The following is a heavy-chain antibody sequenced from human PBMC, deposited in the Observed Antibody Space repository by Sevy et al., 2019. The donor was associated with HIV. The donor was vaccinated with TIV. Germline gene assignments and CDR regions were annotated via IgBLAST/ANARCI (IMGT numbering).Heavy chain of an antibody. CDR2: IRSKAYGGTT. J-gene: IGHJ4*02. Sequence: GGSLRLSCTASGFTVGEYAMSWFRQAPGKGLEWVGFIRSKAYGGTTEYAASVKGRFTISRDDSKSIAYLQMNSLKTEDTAVYYCTSGDWNDVGDYWGQGTLVTVSS. V-gene: IGHV3-49*03. D-gene: IGHD1-1*01. CDR3: TSGDWNDVGDY. CDR1: GFTVGEYA.